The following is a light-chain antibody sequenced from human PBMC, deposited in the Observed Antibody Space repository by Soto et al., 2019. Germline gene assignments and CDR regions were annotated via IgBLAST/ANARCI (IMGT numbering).Light chain of an antibody. V-gene: IGLV2-14*01. CDR3: ASYAGTRLFV. CDR1: SSDVGRYNY. Sequence: QSALTQPASVSGSPGQSITISCTGTSSDVGRYNYVSWYQQYPGRAPKLIIYEVTNRPSGVSNRFSGSKSGSTASLTVSGLQADDEADYYCASYAGTRLFVFGSGTKVTVL. CDR2: EVT. J-gene: IGLJ1*01.